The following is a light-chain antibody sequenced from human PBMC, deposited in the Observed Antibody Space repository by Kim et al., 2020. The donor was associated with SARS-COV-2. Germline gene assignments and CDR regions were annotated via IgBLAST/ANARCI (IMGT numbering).Light chain of an antibody. CDR1: SSDIGGYDY. V-gene: IGLV2-11*03. CDR3: CSYSGVSHWV. J-gene: IGLJ3*02. Sequence: GQSVTISCAGASSDIGGYDYVSWYQQHPAKAPTLMIYHVAKRPSGVPDRFSGSKSDNTASLTISGLQADDEADYYCCSYSGVSHWVFGGGTQLTVL. CDR2: HVA.